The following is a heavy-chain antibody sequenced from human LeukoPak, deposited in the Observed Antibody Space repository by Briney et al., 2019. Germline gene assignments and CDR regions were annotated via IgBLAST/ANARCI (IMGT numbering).Heavy chain of an antibody. CDR2: IYQSGST. V-gene: IGHV4-4*02. CDR1: GGSISSNNW. Sequence: PSGTLSLTCAVSGGSISSNNWWTWVRQPPGKGLEWIGEIYQSGSTNYNPSLKSRVTISLDKSMIQFSLKLSSVTAADTAVYYCARERYDSSEGGYYFDYWGQGTLVTVSS. J-gene: IGHJ4*02. CDR3: ARERYDSSEGGYYFDY. D-gene: IGHD3-22*01.